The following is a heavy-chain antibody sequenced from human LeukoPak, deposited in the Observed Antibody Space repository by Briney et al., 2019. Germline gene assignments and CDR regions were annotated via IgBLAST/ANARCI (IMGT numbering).Heavy chain of an antibody. D-gene: IGHD6-13*01. CDR1: GFTFSSYW. J-gene: IGHJ6*02. V-gene: IGHV3-53*04. CDR2: IYSGGST. CDR3: NIAAAASLYYGMDV. Sequence: AGGSLRLSCAASGFTFSSYWMHWVRQAPGKGLEWVSVIYSGGSTYYADSVKGRFTISRHNSKNTLYLQMNSLRAEDTAVYYCNIAAAASLYYGMDVWGQGTTVTVSS.